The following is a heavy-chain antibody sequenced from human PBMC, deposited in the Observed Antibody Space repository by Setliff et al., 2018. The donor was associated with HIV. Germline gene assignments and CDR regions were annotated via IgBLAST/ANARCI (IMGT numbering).Heavy chain of an antibody. J-gene: IGHJ4*02. D-gene: IGHD5-12*01. Sequence: GESLKISCKTSGYNFATYYITWVRQMPGKGLEWIGRINPGDSDTGSSPSFQGQVTISADKSISTTYLQWNSLKASDTAMYYCATRLLGYSGLGYWGQGTLVTVSS. CDR3: ATRLLGYSGLGY. V-gene: IGHV5-51*01. CDR1: GYNFATYY. CDR2: INPGDSDT.